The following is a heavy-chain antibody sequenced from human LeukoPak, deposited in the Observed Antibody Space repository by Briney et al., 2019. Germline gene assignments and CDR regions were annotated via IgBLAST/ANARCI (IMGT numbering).Heavy chain of an antibody. D-gene: IGHD6-19*01. CDR3: ARGVRFITVAGGTREFDY. CDR2: IYYTGST. J-gene: IGHJ4*02. Sequence: PSETLSLTCSVSGGSISSSSHFWGWIRQPPGKGLEWIGSIYYTGSTYYNPSLKSRVTISVDTSKNQFSLKLSSVTAADTAVYYCARGVRFITVAGGTREFDYWGQGTLVTVSS. CDR1: GGSISSSSHF. V-gene: IGHV4-39*01.